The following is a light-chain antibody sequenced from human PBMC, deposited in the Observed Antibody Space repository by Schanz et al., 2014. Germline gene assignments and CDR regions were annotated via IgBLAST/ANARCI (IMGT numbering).Light chain of an antibody. CDR2: DVS. Sequence: QSALTQPASVSGSPGQSITISCTGTNSDIGRHIYVSWYQQHPGKAPKLIIYDVSGRPSGVPDRFSGSKSGNTASLTISGLQAEDEADYYCSSYAGSNNFVVFGGGTQLTVL. CDR3: SSYAGSNNFVV. CDR1: NSDIGRHIY. V-gene: IGLV2-8*01. J-gene: IGLJ2*01.